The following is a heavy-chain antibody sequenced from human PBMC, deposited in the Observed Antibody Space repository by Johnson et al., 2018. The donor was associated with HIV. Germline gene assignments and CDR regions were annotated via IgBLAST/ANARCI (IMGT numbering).Heavy chain of an antibody. CDR3: AKDPVGATWAFDI. D-gene: IGHD1-26*01. Sequence: QVQLLESGGGVVQPGGSLRLSCAASGFTFSSYGMHWVRQAPGKWLEWVAFIRYDGSNKYYADSVKGRFTISRDNSKNTLYLQMNSLRAEDTAVYYCAKDPVGATWAFDIWGQGTMVTVSS. V-gene: IGHV3-30*02. CDR1: GFTFSSYG. CDR2: IRYDGSNK. J-gene: IGHJ3*02.